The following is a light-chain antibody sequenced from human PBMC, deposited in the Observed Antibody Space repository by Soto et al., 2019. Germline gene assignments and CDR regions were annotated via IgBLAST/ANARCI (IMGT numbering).Light chain of an antibody. Sequence: QSALNQPASVSGSPGQSITISCTGTSSDVGSYNLVSWYQQHPGKAPKLMIYEVSKRPSGVSNRFSGSKSGNTASLTISGLQAEDEADYYCCSYAGSSLVVFGGGTKVTVL. V-gene: IGLV2-23*02. CDR3: CSYAGSSLVV. CDR1: SSDVGSYNL. J-gene: IGLJ2*01. CDR2: EVS.